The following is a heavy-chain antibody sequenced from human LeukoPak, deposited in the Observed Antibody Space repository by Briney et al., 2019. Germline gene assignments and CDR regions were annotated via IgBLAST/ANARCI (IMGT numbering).Heavy chain of an antibody. V-gene: IGHV1-24*01. CDR1: GYTLAELS. J-gene: IGHJ4*02. CDR3: ATGITMVRGVMFY. D-gene: IGHD3-10*01. CDR2: FDPEDGET. Sequence: GASVKVSCKVSGYTLAELSMHWVRQAPGKGLEWMGGFDPEDGETIYAQKFQGRVTMTEDTSTDTAYMELSSLRSEDTAVYYCATGITMVRGVMFYWGQGTLVTVSS.